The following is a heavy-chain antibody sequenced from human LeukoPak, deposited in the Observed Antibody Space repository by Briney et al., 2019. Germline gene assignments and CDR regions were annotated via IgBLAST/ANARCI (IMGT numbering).Heavy chain of an antibody. V-gene: IGHV1-24*01. CDR3: ATILGYCSGGSCSEVDY. CDR1: GYTLTELS. Sequence: ASVKVSCTVSGYTLTELSMHWVRQAPGKGLEWMGGFDPEDGETIYAQKFQGRVTMTEDTSTDTAYMELSSLRSEDTAVYYCATILGYCSGGSCSEVDYWGQGTLVTVSS. CDR2: FDPEDGET. D-gene: IGHD2-15*01. J-gene: IGHJ4*02.